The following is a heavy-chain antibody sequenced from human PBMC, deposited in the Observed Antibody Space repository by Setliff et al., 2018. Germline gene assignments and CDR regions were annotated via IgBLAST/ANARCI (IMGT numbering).Heavy chain of an antibody. CDR2: IHPGDSYT. CDR1: GYSFTSYW. CDR3: ARLATDYGDYESLNYFDY. V-gene: IGHV5-51*01. D-gene: IGHD4-17*01. Sequence: GESLKISCKGSGYSFTSYWIGWVRQMPGKGLEWMGIIHPGDSYTRYSPSFQGQVTISADKSIRPAYLQWSSLKASDTAMYYCARLATDYGDYESLNYFDYWGQGTLVTVSS. J-gene: IGHJ4*02.